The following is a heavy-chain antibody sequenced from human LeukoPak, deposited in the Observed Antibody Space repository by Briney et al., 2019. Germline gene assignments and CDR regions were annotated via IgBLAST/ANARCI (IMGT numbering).Heavy chain of an antibody. CDR3: ARGSGYTYGYPFDS. V-gene: IGHV4-4*07. Sequence: PSETLSLTCTVSGGSISSYYWSWIRQPAGQGLEWIRRIYTSGSTNYNPSLKSRVTMSVDTSKSQFSLKLSSVTAADTAVYYCARGSGYTYGYPFDSWGQGTLVTVSS. CDR2: IYTSGST. CDR1: GGSISSYY. D-gene: IGHD5-18*01. J-gene: IGHJ4*02.